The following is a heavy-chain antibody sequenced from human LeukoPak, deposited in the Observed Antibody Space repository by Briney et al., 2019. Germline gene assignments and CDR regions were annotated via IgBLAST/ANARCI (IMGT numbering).Heavy chain of an antibody. CDR1: RFTFSSYA. CDR3: AKDLYAWTSGYSYTPFDF. J-gene: IGHJ4*02. CDR2: ISGSGVST. Sequence: PGGSLRLSCAASRFTFSSYAMSWVRQAPGKGLEWVSSISGSGVSTYYADSVKGRFTISRDNSKNTLYLQMNSLRAEDTAVYYCAKDLYAWTSGYSYTPFDFWGQGTVVTVSS. V-gene: IGHV3-23*01. D-gene: IGHD5-18*01.